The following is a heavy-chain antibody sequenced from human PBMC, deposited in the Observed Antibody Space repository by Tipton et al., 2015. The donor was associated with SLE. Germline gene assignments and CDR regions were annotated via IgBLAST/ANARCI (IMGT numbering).Heavy chain of an antibody. J-gene: IGHJ2*01. V-gene: IGHV4-59*12. Sequence: TLSLTCTVSGGSISSYYWSWIRQPPGKGLEWIGYIYYSGSTNYNPSLKSRVTISVDTSKNQFSLKLSSVTAADTAVYYCARTGTDSWYFDLWGRGTLVTVSS. CDR3: ARTGTDSWYFDL. D-gene: IGHD1/OR15-1a*01. CDR1: GGSISSYY. CDR2: IYYSGST.